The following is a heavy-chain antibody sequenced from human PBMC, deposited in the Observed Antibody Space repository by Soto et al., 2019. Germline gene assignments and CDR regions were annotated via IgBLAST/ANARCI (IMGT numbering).Heavy chain of an antibody. V-gene: IGHV4-39*01. CDR2: IYYSGSI. D-gene: IGHD6-19*01. J-gene: IGHJ5*02. CDR3: ARHSSGWYNWFDP. CDR1: GGSISSSSYY. Sequence: QLQLQESGPGLVKPSETLSLTCSVSGGSISSSSYYWGWIRQPPGKGLEWIGSIYYSGSIYYNPPRKSRDTISVGTSKTQFSLKLSSVTAAEPAVYYCARHSSGWYNWFDPWGQGTLVSVSS.